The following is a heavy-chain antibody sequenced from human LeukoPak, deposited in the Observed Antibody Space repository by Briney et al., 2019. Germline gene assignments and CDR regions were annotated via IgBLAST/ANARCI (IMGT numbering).Heavy chain of an antibody. V-gene: IGHV3-7*04. Sequence: GGSLRLSCAASGFTFSSYGMNWVRQAPGKGLEWVANIKQDGSEKYYVGSVKGRFTISRDNAKNSLYLQLNSLRAEDTAVYYCAGGSGFLITSWGQGTLVAVSS. CDR3: AGGSGFLITS. J-gene: IGHJ5*02. CDR2: IKQDGSEK. D-gene: IGHD3-3*01. CDR1: GFTFSSYG.